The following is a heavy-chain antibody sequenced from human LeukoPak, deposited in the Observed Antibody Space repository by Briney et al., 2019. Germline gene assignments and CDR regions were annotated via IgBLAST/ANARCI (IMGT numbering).Heavy chain of an antibody. D-gene: IGHD4-17*01. CDR1: GGSISSYY. Sequence: SETLSLTCTVSGGSISSYYWSWIRQPPGKGLEWIGYIYYSGSTNYNPSLKSRVTISVDTSKNQFSLKLSSVTAADTAVYYCARDLTVRHNGFYYGMDVWGQGTTVTVSS. CDR3: ARDLTVRHNGFYYGMDV. J-gene: IGHJ6*02. V-gene: IGHV4-59*01. CDR2: IYYSGST.